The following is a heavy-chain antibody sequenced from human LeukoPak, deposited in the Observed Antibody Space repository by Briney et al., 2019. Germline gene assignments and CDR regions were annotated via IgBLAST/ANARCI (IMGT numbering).Heavy chain of an antibody. V-gene: IGHV1-69*06. Sequence: ASVKVSCKASGGTFSSYAISWVRQAPGQGLEWMGGIIPIFGTANYAQKFQGRVTITADKSTSTAYTELSSLRSEDTAVYYCARVGSDTAMVTIGTFYDYWGQGTLVTVSS. CDR3: ARVGSDTAMVTIGTFYDY. J-gene: IGHJ4*02. D-gene: IGHD5-18*01. CDR2: IIPIFGTA. CDR1: GGTFSSYA.